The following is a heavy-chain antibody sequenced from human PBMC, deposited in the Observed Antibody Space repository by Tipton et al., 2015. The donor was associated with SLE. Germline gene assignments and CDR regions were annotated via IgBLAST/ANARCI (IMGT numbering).Heavy chain of an antibody. CDR3: ARDQSLSSGWYFDL. Sequence: GSLRLSCTASGFTFTSHTMYWVRQAPGKGLEFVSGISTKGGITYYANSVKGRFTISRDNSENTLYLQMGSLRAADMAVYYCARDQSLSSGWYFDLWGRGTLVTVSS. D-gene: IGHD6-19*01. V-gene: IGHV3-64*01. CDR2: ISTKGGIT. CDR1: GFTFTSHT. J-gene: IGHJ2*01.